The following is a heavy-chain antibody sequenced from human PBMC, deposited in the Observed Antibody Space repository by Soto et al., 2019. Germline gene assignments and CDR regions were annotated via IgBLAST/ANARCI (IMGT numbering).Heavy chain of an antibody. J-gene: IGHJ3*02. Sequence: PGGSLILSCAASGFSLSGYWMHWVRQAPGKGLVWVSRIDTYGSATKYADSVEGRFSISKDNAENTLYLQMNNLRADDTAVYYCVRVLKSIGWDNDVFDIWGQGTMVTVSS. V-gene: IGHV3-74*01. CDR3: VRVLKSIGWDNDVFDI. CDR1: GFSLSGYW. CDR2: IDTYGSAT. D-gene: IGHD6-19*01.